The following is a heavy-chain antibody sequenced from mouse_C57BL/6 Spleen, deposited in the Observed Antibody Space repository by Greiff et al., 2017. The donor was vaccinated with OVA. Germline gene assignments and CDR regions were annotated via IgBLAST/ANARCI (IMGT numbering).Heavy chain of an antibody. CDR2: ISYSGST. J-gene: IGHJ4*01. D-gene: IGHD4-1*01. Sequence: EVKLMESGPGLAKPSQTLSLTCSVTGYSITSDYWNWIRKFPGNKLEYMGYISYSGSTYYNPSLKSRISITRDTSKNQYYRQGNSVTTEDTATYYGARKGTNWDGAMDYWGQGTSVTVSS. CDR3: ARKGTNWDGAMDY. V-gene: IGHV3-8*01. CDR1: GYSITSDY.